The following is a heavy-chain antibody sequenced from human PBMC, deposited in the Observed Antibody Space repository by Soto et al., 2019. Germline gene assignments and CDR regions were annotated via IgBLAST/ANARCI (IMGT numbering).Heavy chain of an antibody. V-gene: IGHV1-18*01. CDR3: EREWGRWFGELPNWFDP. J-gene: IGHJ5*02. CDR1: GYTFTSYG. D-gene: IGHD3-10*01. Sequence: QVQLVQSGAEVKKPGASVRVSCKASGYTFTSYGISWVRQAPGQGLEWMGWISAYNGNTNYAQKLQGRVTMTTDTSTSIAYMELRSLRSVDTAVYYCEREWGRWFGELPNWFDPWGQGTLVTVSS. CDR2: ISAYNGNT.